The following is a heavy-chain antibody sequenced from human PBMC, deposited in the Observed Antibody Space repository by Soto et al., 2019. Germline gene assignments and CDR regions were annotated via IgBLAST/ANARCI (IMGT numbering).Heavy chain of an antibody. V-gene: IGHV2-5*01. Sequence: QITLQESGPTLVKPTQTLTLTCTFSGFSFTTAGVAVGWIRQTPGGALEWLTLIYYNYDRRFSPSLKTRLTITGDTSKNQVVLSLTNVDPGDTATYFCAHSDGGYEIIYFDFWGQGIPVTVSS. D-gene: IGHD5-12*01. CDR1: GFSFTTAGVA. J-gene: IGHJ4*02. CDR2: IYYNYDR. CDR3: AHSDGGYEIIYFDF.